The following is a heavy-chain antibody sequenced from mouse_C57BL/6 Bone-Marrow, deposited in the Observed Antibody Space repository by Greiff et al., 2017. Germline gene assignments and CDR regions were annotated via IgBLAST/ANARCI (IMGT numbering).Heavy chain of an antibody. Sequence: EVKLMESGGDLVQPGGSLKLSCAASGFTFSSYGMSWVRQSPDKRLEWVATISSGGSYTYSPDSVKGRFTISRDNAKNTLYLQMSSMKYEDTDMYDSARQKVVHYYAMDVWGKGTSVTVSS. CDR1: GFTFSSYG. D-gene: IGHD1-1*01. CDR3: ARQKVVHYYAMDV. J-gene: IGHJ4*01. CDR2: ISSGGSYT. V-gene: IGHV5-6*01.